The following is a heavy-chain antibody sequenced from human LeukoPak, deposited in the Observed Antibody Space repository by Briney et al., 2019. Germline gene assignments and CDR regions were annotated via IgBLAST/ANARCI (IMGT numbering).Heavy chain of an antibody. Sequence: PGGSLRLSCAASGFTFSSYSMNWVRQAPGKGLEWVSSISSSNSYIYYADSVKGRFTISRDNAKNSLYLQMNSLRAEDTAVYYCARDSPSCSGGSCLFDAFDIWGQGTMVTVSS. D-gene: IGHD2-15*01. CDR3: ARDSPSCSGGSCLFDAFDI. CDR1: GFTFSSYS. J-gene: IGHJ3*02. CDR2: ISSSNSYI. V-gene: IGHV3-21*01.